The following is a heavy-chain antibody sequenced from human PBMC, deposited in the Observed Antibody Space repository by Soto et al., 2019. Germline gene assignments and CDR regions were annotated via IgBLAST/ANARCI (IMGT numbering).Heavy chain of an antibody. D-gene: IGHD2-15*01. CDR2: IIPILGIA. V-gene: IGHV1-69*02. CDR1: GGTFSSYT. CDR3: ARAEIVVVVAATNDAFDI. J-gene: IGHJ3*02. Sequence: GASVKVSCKASGGTFSSYTISWVRQAPGQGLEWMGRIIPILGIANYAQKFQGRVTITADKSTSTAYMELSSLRSEDTAVYYCARAEIVVVVAATNDAFDIWGQGTMVTVS.